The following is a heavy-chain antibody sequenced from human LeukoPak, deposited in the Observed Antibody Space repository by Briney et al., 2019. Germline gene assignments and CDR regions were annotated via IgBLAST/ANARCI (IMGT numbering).Heavy chain of an antibody. D-gene: IGHD4-11*01. V-gene: IGHV4-30-4*08. Sequence: SETLSLTCIVSGGSISSGDYYWSWIRQPPGKGLEWIGFIYYSGTTYYNPSLESRLTISVDTSKNQFSLKLSSVTAADTAVYYCATYMTTDQYLDFWGQGTLVTVSS. CDR1: GGSISSGDYY. J-gene: IGHJ4*02. CDR2: IYYSGTT. CDR3: ATYMTTDQYLDF.